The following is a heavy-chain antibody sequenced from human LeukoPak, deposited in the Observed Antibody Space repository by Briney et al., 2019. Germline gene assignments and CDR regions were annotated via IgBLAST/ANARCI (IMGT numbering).Heavy chain of an antibody. D-gene: IGHD3-10*01. J-gene: IGHJ5*02. CDR2: IYWDDDK. V-gene: IGHV2-5*02. Sequence: SGPTLVKPTQTLTLTCTFSGFSLRTSGVGVGWIRQPPGKALEWLALIYWDDDKRYSPSLKSRLTITRDTSKNQVVLTMTNMDPVDTATYYCAHTAPPMGLVRRNWFDPWGQGTLVTVSS. CDR1: GFSLRTSGVG. CDR3: AHTAPPMGLVRRNWFDP.